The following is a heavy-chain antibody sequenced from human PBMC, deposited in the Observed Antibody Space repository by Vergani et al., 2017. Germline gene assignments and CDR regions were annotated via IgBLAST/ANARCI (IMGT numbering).Heavy chain of an antibody. J-gene: IGHJ4*02. CDR2: IHPNNGDT. CDR1: GYTFPGYY. CDR3: STHWEPGYYDVDY. V-gene: IGHV1-2*02. D-gene: IGHD3-9*01. Sequence: QVQLVQSGAEVKKPGASVKVSCKASGYTFPGYYIHWVRQAPGQGLEWMGWIHPNNGDTNYAQKFRGRVTMTSDSSINTAYLELSRLRPGDTALYFCSTHWEPGYYDVDYWGQGTLVTVSS.